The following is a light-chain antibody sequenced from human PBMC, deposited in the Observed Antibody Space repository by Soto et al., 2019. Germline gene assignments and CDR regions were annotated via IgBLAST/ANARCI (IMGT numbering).Light chain of an antibody. CDR3: QQYNGYLYT. CDR1: QSISSW. V-gene: IGKV1-5*01. CDR2: DAS. Sequence: DIQMTQSPSTLSASVGDRVTITSRASQSISSWLAWYQQKPGKVPQVLIYDASTLESGVPSRFSGSGSGTEFTLTISSLQPDDFATYYCQQYNGYLYTFGQGTKLEI. J-gene: IGKJ2*01.